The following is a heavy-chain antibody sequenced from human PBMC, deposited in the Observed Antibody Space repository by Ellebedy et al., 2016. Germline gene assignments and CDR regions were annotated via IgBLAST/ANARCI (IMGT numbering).Heavy chain of an antibody. Sequence: GESLKISXAASGFTFSNAWMSWVRQAPGKGLEWVSAVSSTGGDTFYADSVKGRLTISRDNSKNMLYLQMNSLRAEDTAIYFCVRQLGYCSEGNCYFDYWGQGTLVTVSS. V-gene: IGHV3-23*01. J-gene: IGHJ4*02. CDR1: GFTFSNAW. D-gene: IGHD2-15*01. CDR3: VRQLGYCSEGNCYFDY. CDR2: VSSTGGDT.